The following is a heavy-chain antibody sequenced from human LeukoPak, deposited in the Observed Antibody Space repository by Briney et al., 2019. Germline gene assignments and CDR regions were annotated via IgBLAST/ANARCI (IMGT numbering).Heavy chain of an antibody. D-gene: IGHD3-10*01. V-gene: IGHV4-61*05. CDR3: VRGPYGSSISNWFDP. Sequence: SETLSLTCTVSGGSISSTIYYWGWIRQPPGKGLEWIGYIYYNGDTHYNPSLNSRLSMSVDTPKKQFSLNLRSVIAADTAVYYCVRGPYGSSISNWFDPWGQGLLVTVSS. CDR1: GGSISSTIYY. CDR2: IYYNGDT. J-gene: IGHJ5*02.